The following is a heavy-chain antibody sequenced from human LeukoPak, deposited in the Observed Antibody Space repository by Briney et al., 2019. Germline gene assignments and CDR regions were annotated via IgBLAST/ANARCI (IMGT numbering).Heavy chain of an antibody. CDR3: ARGQHRVDYSNDGFDI. CDR2: ISYGGNNK. J-gene: IGHJ3*02. CDR1: GFTFSSYA. Sequence: PGGSLRLSCAASGFTFSSYAVHWVRQAPGKGLEWVAVISYGGNNKYYADSVRGRFTISRDNSKNTLYLQMNSLRAEDTAVYYCARGQHRVDYSNDGFDIWGQGTMVTVSS. V-gene: IGHV3-30*04. D-gene: IGHD2-2*01.